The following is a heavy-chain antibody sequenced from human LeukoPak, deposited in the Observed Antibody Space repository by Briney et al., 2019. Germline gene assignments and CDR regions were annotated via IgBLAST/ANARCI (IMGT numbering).Heavy chain of an antibody. V-gene: IGHV4-59*01. CDR1: GGSMSPYH. J-gene: IGHJ2*01. D-gene: IGHD6-19*01. CDR2: IYYSGST. CDR3: ARIFRTVAGPWYFDL. Sequence: SETLSLTCTVSGGSMSPYHWGWIRQPPGKGLEWTGYIYYSGSTNYNPSLKSRVTISVDTSKNQFSLKLSSVTAADTAVYYCARIFRTVAGPWYFDLWGRGTLVTVSS.